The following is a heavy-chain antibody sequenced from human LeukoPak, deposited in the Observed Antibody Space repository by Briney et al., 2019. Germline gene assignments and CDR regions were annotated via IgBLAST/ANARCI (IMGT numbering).Heavy chain of an antibody. CDR1: GGSISSSSYF. V-gene: IGHV4-39*07. CDR3: ASTSYGNRDGLGY. J-gene: IGHJ4*02. Sequence: PSETLSLTCSVSGGSISSSSYFWGWIRQPPGKGLEWIASVHYSGSTYYNPSLKSRVTISVDTSKNQFSLKLSSVTAADTAVYYCASTSYGNRDGLGYWGQGTLVTVSS. D-gene: IGHD5-18*01. CDR2: VHYSGST.